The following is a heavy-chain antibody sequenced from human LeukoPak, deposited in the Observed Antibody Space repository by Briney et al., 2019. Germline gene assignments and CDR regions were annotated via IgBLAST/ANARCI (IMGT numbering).Heavy chain of an antibody. V-gene: IGHV3-23*01. D-gene: IGHD5-18*01. Sequence: QTGGSLRLSCAASGFTFSDYAMSWVRQAAGKGLEWVSGISDTGRRTYYTDSVKGRFTISRDNSKKTVYLQMNTLTAEDTAIYFCARHDSFIPYWGQGTLVTVSS. CDR3: ARHDSFIPY. CDR2: ISDTGRRT. CDR1: GFTFSDYA. J-gene: IGHJ4*02.